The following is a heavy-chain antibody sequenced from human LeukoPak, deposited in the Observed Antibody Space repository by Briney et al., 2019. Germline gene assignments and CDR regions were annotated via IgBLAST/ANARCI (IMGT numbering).Heavy chain of an antibody. Sequence: ASVKVSCKASGGTFSSYAISWVRQAPGQGLEWMGRIIPIFGTANYAQKFQGRVTITTDESTSTAYMELSSLRSEDTAVYYCARVGDGLNDGFDIWGQGTMVTVSS. CDR2: IIPIFGTA. CDR1: GGTFSSYA. CDR3: ARVGDGLNDGFDI. V-gene: IGHV1-69*05. D-gene: IGHD5-24*01. J-gene: IGHJ3*02.